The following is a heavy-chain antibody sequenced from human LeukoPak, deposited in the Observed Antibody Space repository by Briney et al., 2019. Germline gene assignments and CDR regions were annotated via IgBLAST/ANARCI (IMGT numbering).Heavy chain of an antibody. D-gene: IGHD1-26*01. CDR2: INPNSGGT. Sequence: ASVKVSCKASGYTFTGYYMHWVRQAPGQGLEWMGWINPNSGGTNYAQKFQGRVTMTRDTSISTAYMELSRLRSDDTAVYYCARAGELLDYYYYYMDVWGKGTTVTVSS. CDR1: GYTFTGYY. J-gene: IGHJ6*03. CDR3: ARAGELLDYYYYYMDV. V-gene: IGHV1-2*02.